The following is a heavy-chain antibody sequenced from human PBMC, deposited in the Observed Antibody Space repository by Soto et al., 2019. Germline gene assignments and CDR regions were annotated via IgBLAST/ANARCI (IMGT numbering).Heavy chain of an antibody. CDR2: IYWDESK. D-gene: IGHD1-26*01. CDR1: GFSLSTDRVG. V-gene: IGHV2-5*02. Sequence: QITLKESGPTLVKPTQTLKLTCTFSGFSLSTDRVGVGWIRQPPGKALDWLAGIYWDESKTYSPSMKSRLTITKDTSKNQVVLTMTNMDPVDTATYYCAHAYGGRSLYWGQGTLVTVSS. CDR3: AHAYGGRSLY. J-gene: IGHJ4*02.